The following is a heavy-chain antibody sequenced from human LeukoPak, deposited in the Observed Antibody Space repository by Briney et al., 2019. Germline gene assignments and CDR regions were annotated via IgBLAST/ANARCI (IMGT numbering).Heavy chain of an antibody. J-gene: IGHJ4*02. CDR2: IHPSGTL. V-gene: IGHV4-31*03. D-gene: IGHD3-22*01. CDR1: GASFSSGDQY. Sequence: SQTLSLTCTVSGASFSSGDQYWNWIRQSPGRGLEWIGSIHPSGTLYNNPSLKSRVTISIDTSKNQFSLNLNSVTAADTAVYFCSRGLDSRKLGYWGQGTLVTVSS. CDR3: SRGLDSRKLGY.